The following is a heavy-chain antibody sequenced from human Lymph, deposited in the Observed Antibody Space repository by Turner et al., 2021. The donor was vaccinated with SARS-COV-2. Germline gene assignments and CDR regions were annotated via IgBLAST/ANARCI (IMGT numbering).Heavy chain of an antibody. J-gene: IGHJ4*02. D-gene: IGHD1-7*01. Sequence: EVQLVEAGGGLVKPGGCLRLSCAASGFTFSYGWMTWVRQAPGKGLEWFGRIKSKLDDGTTDYAAPVKGRFTISRDDSKNTLYRQMNSLKTEDTAVYFCTTGWFTGTYGDYFDYWGQGTLVTVSS. CDR1: GFTFSYGW. CDR3: TTGWFTGTYGDYFDY. CDR2: IKSKLDDGTT. V-gene: IGHV3-15*01.